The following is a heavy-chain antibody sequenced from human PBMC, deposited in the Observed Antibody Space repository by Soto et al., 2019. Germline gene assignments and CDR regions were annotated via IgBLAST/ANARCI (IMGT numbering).Heavy chain of an antibody. CDR3: ARVYYYGSGSYGFDP. D-gene: IGHD3-10*01. CDR1: GGSISSYY. V-gene: IGHV4-59*01. J-gene: IGHJ5*02. Sequence: SETLSLTCTVSGGSISSYYWSWIRQPPGKGLEWIGYIYYSESTNYNPSLKSRVTISVDTSKNQFSLKLSSVTAADTAVYYCARVYYYGSGSYGFDPWGQGTLVTVSS. CDR2: IYYSEST.